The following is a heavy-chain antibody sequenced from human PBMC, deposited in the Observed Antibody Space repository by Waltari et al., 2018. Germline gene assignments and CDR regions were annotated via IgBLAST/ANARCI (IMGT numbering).Heavy chain of an antibody. CDR2: ISGSGSTP. V-gene: IGHV3-23*01. J-gene: IGHJ5*01. CDR1: GFSFSGYA. CDR3: AKAIKGYNSAWFDY. Sequence: EVQLLESGGGLVQPGGSLRLSCAASGFSFSGYAMNWVRPAPGKGLEWVSAISGSGSTPFYADSVKGRFTISRDNSKNTVFLQMNSLRAEETAVYYCAKAIKGYNSAWFDYWGQGTLVTVSS. D-gene: IGHD3-3*01.